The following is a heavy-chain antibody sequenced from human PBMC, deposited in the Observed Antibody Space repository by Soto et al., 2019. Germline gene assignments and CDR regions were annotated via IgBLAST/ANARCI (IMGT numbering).Heavy chain of an antibody. Sequence: QVQLVQSGAEVKKPGASVKVSCKASGYTFTSYAMHWVRQAPGQRLEWMGWINAGNGNTKYSQKFQGRVTITRDTSATTADMDLSSLRYKDTAVYYWARESIAAAGRDGFDPWDHGTLVTVSS. V-gene: IGHV1-3*01. CDR2: INAGNGNT. CDR1: GYTFTSYA. D-gene: IGHD6-13*01. J-gene: IGHJ5*02. CDR3: ARESIAAAGRDGFDP.